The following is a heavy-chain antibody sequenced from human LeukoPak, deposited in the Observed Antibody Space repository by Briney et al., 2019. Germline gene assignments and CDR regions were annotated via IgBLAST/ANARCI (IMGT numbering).Heavy chain of an antibody. J-gene: IGHJ3*02. CDR2: ISYDGSNK. CDR1: GFTFSSYA. V-gene: IGHV3-30*04. D-gene: IGHD6-19*01. Sequence: GGSLRLSCAASGFTFSSYAMHWVRQAPGKGLEWVAVISYDGSNKYYADSVKGRFTISRDNSKNTLYLQMNSLRAEDTAVYYCARDHSSGWYRDDAFDIWGQGTMVTVSS. CDR3: ARDHSSGWYRDDAFDI.